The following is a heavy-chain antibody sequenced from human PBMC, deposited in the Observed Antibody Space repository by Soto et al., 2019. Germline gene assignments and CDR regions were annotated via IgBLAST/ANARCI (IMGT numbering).Heavy chain of an antibody. J-gene: IGHJ6*02. CDR1: GYTFTSYA. D-gene: IGHD3-10*01. CDR2: INAGNGNT. CDR3: ARGWYTYYYGSGSTNYYYYYGMDV. Sequence: GASVKVSCKASGYTFTSYAMHWVRQAPGQRLEWMGWINAGNGNTKYSQKFQGRVTITRDTSASTAYMELSSLRSEDTAVYYCARGWYTYYYGSGSTNYYYYYGMDVWGQGTTVTVSS. V-gene: IGHV1-3*01.